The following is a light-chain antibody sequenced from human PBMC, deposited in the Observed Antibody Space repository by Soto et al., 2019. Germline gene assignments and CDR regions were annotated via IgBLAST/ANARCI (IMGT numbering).Light chain of an antibody. CDR2: DAS. CDR1: QSVSSY. Sequence: EIVFTQSPATLSLSPGERATLSCSASQSVSSYLAWYQQKPGQAPRLLIFDASTRATGIPARFSGSGSGTDFTLTISNLEPEDFVVYYCQQRSNWPPITFGQGTRLEIK. V-gene: IGKV3-11*01. CDR3: QQRSNWPPIT. J-gene: IGKJ5*01.